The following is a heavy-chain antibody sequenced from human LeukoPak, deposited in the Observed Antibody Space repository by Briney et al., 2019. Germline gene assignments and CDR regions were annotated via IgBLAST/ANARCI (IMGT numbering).Heavy chain of an antibody. CDR3: ARDGAIVGATTHNALDI. CDR1: GYTFTSYA. D-gene: IGHD1-26*01. CDR2: INAGNGNT. J-gene: IGHJ3*02. Sequence: ASVKVSCKASGYTFTSYAMHWVRQAPGQRLEWMGWINAGNGNTKYSQKFQGRVTMTTDTSTSTAYMELRSLRSDDTAVYYCARDGAIVGATTHNALDIWGQGTMVTVSS. V-gene: IGHV1-3*01.